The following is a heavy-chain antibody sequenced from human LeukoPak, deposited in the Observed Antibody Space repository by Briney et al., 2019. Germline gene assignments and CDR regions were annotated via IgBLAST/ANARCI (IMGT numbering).Heavy chain of an antibody. CDR3: ARGYDGSGYYYRNWYFDL. V-gene: IGHV4-59*10. J-gene: IGHJ2*01. D-gene: IGHD3-22*01. CDR1: GGSFSGYY. CDR2: MYTSGST. Sequence: SETLSLTCAVYGGSFSGYYWSWIRQPAGQGLEYIGRMYTSGSTNCNPSLKSRVTISVDTSKNQFSLKLSSVTAADTAVYYCARGYDGSGYYYRNWYFDLWGRGTLVTVSS.